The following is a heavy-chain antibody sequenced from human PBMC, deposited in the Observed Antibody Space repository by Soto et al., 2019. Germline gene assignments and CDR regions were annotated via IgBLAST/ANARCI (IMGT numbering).Heavy chain of an antibody. CDR3: VKDGSSGWPYYYGLDV. CDR2: ISYDGSNK. CDR1: GFTFISYG. J-gene: IGHJ6*02. Sequence: WGSLRLSCAASGFTFISYGIHLFRHSPFKWLEWVAVISYDGSNKYYADSVKGRFTIARDNSKNTLFLHMSSLRAEDTAVYYCVKDGSSGWPYYYGLDVWGQGTSVTVSS. V-gene: IGHV3-30*18. D-gene: IGHD6-19*01.